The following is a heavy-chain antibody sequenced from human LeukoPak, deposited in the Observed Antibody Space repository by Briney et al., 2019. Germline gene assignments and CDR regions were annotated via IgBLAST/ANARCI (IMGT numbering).Heavy chain of an antibody. Sequence: GGSLRLSCAASGFTFSSYSMSWVRQAPGKGLEWVSSISSSSSYIYYADSVKGRFTISRDNSKNTLYLQMNSLRAEDTAVYYCARDQGEWEKLFDYWGQGTLVTVSS. J-gene: IGHJ4*02. CDR1: GFTFSSYS. V-gene: IGHV3-21*01. CDR2: ISSSSSYI. CDR3: ARDQGEWEKLFDY. D-gene: IGHD1-26*01.